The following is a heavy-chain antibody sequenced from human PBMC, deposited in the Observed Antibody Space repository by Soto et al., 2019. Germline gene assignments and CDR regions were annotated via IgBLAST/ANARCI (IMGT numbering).Heavy chain of an antibody. CDR1: GGSIGSRSYS. D-gene: IGHD1-26*01. Sequence: QLQLQESGPGLVKPSETLSLTCTVSGGSIGSRSYSWGWIRQLPGKGLEWIGTNSGSTYYNPSLKSRVTISVDTSKNQFSLKLSSVTVADTAVYYCAREGALRFDPWGQGTLVSVSS. CDR2: NSGST. CDR3: AREGALRFDP. V-gene: IGHV4-39*02. J-gene: IGHJ5*02.